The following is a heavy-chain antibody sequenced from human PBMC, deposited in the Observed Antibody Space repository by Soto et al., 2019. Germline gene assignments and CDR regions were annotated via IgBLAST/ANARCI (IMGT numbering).Heavy chain of an antibody. D-gene: IGHD3-3*01. CDR1: GGSISSYY. CDR3: ARGTPVLVDY. V-gene: IGHV4-59*01. Sequence: SETLSVTCTVSGGSISSYYWSWIRQPPGKGLEWIGYIYYSGSTNYNPSLKSRVTISVDTSKNQFSLKLSSVTAADTAVYYCARGTPVLVDYWGQGTLVTVSS. J-gene: IGHJ4*02. CDR2: IYYSGST.